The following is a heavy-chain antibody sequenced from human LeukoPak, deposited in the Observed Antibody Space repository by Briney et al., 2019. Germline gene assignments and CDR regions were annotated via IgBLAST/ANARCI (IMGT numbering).Heavy chain of an antibody. J-gene: IGHJ3*02. D-gene: IGHD3-22*01. CDR1: GFTFSDYY. CDR2: ISSSGSTI. CDR3: AGDSSGYYYAFDI. V-gene: IGHV3-11*01. Sequence: AGGSLRLSCAASGFTFSDYYMSWIRQAPGKGLEWVSYISSSGSTIYYADSVKGRFTISRDNAKNSLYLQKNSLRAEDTAVYYCAGDSSGYYYAFDIWGQGTMVTVSS.